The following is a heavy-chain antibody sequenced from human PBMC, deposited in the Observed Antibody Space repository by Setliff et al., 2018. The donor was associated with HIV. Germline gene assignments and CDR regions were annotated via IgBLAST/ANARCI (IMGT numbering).Heavy chain of an antibody. CDR1: GHTFSNYD. Sequence: SVKVSCKASGHTFSNYDVIWVRRATGQGLEWMGWMNPNSGDTGYSQKFQGRVIMTRDTSISTAYMELSSLTSADTAVYYCASGNGVRGVIITGGLDVWGTGTTVTVSS. V-gene: IGHV1-8*01. CDR2: MNPNSGDT. CDR3: ASGNGVRGVIITGGLDV. D-gene: IGHD3-10*01. J-gene: IGHJ6*04.